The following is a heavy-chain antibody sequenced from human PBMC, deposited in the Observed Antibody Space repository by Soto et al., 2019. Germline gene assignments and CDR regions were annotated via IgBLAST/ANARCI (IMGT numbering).Heavy chain of an antibody. D-gene: IGHD3-10*01. Sequence: GGSLRLSCAASGFTISSYGMHWVRQAPGKGLEWVAVIWYDGSNKYYADSVKGRFTISRDNSKNTLYLQMNSLRAEDTAVYHCAREAQPTGGSRSYPLAPYYLDYLGQGTLVTVSS. CDR2: IWYDGSNK. CDR3: AREAQPTGGSRSYPLAPYYLDY. J-gene: IGHJ4*02. V-gene: IGHV3-33*01. CDR1: GFTISSYG.